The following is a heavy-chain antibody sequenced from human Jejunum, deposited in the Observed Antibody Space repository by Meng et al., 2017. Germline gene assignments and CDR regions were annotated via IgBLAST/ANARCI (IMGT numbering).Heavy chain of an antibody. J-gene: IGHJ4*01. V-gene: IGHV3-74*01. CDR3: ARDNDWFVWDY. Sequence: GHMLGSWCGLVRPGGSLSLSCAASGFPVSTYSMHWVRGAAGKVLVWVSQIKPYGNTISYADSVRGRITIPRDNAKSTLVLEMNSLRAEDAAVYYCARDNDWFVWDYWGRGTLVTVSS. CDR2: IKPYGNTI. CDR1: GFPVSTYS. D-gene: IGHD3-9*01.